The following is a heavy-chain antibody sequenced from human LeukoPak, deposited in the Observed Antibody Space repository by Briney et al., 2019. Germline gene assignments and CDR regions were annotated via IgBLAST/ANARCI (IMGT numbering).Heavy chain of an antibody. CDR3: GTLLSNGPFDY. CDR1: GYTFTGYY. CDR2: IYPNSGAT. J-gene: IGHJ4*02. Sequence: GASVKVSCKASGYTFTGYYMHWVRQAPGQGLEWMGYIYPNSGATKYAQKFQGRVTMTRDTSISTAYMELSGLRSDDTAVYYSGTLLSNGPFDYWGPGSLVTVSS. V-gene: IGHV1-2*02.